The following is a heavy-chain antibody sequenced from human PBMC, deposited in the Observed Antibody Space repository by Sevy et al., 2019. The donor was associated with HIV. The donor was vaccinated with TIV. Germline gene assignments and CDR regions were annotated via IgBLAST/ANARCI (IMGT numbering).Heavy chain of an antibody. Sequence: GGSLRLSCAASGFTFSSYWMSWVRQAPGKGLEWVANIKQDGSELYYVDSVRGRFTISRDNAKNSLYLQMNSLRAEDTAVYYCARDFEQLVRFDYWGQGTLVTVSS. D-gene: IGHD6-6*01. CDR3: ARDFEQLVRFDY. CDR1: GFTFSSYW. V-gene: IGHV3-7*01. J-gene: IGHJ4*02. CDR2: IKQDGSEL.